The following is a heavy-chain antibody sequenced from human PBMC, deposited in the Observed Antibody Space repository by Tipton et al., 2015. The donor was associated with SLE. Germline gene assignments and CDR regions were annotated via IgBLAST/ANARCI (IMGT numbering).Heavy chain of an antibody. CDR3: ARDLSGYSYGSYFDF. Sequence: SLRLSCAASGFTFSVYWMHWVRQAPGKGLEWVANIKQDGSEKYYVDSVKGRFTISRDNAKNSLYLQMNSLRAEDTAVYYCARDLSGYSYGSYFDFWGQGALVTVSS. CDR2: IKQDGSEK. CDR1: GFTFSVYW. D-gene: IGHD5-18*01. V-gene: IGHV3-7*01. J-gene: IGHJ4*02.